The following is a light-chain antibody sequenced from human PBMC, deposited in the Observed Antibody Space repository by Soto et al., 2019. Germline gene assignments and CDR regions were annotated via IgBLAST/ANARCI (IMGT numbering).Light chain of an antibody. V-gene: IGKV1-39*01. CDR2: AAS. J-gene: IGKJ1*01. CDR1: QSISSY. Sequence: DIQMTQSPSSLSASVGDRVTITCRASQSISSYLNWYQQKPGKAPKLLIYAASSLQSGVPSRFSGSGSGTDFTLTISSLQPEDSETYYCQQGYSTPPTFGQGTKVDIK. CDR3: QQGYSTPPT.